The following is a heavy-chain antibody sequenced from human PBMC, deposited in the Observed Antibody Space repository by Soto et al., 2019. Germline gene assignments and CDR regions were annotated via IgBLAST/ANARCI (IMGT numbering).Heavy chain of an antibody. CDR3: ARRGDRSGYSVLADGMDV. J-gene: IGHJ6*02. Sequence: GGSLRLSCAGSGFSFITYWMSWVRQAPGKGLEWVADIKEDGSEKYYVDSVKGRFTISRENAKRSVYLQWSSLKASDTAMYYCARRGDRSGYSVLADGMDVWGQGTTVTVSS. CDR2: IKEDGSEK. V-gene: IGHV3-7*03. CDR1: GFSFITYW. D-gene: IGHD3-22*01.